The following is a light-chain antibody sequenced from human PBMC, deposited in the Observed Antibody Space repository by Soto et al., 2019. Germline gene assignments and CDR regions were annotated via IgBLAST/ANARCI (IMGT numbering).Light chain of an antibody. CDR2: DAS. CDR1: QSVSSY. CDR3: QQRSNWVT. V-gene: IGKV3-11*01. Sequence: EIVLTQSPATLSLSPGEIDTLSCRASQSVSSYFAWYQQKPGQAPRLLIYDASNRATGIPARFSGSGSGTDFTLTISSRESEGVAVYYRQQRSNWVTFGGGNKVEIK. J-gene: IGKJ4*02.